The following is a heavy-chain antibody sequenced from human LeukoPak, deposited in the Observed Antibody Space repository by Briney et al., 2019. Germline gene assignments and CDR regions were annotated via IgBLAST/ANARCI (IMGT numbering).Heavy chain of an antibody. CDR1: GITVSSNY. CDR2: IYSGGST. D-gene: IGHD2-21*01. CDR3: ARGFRGYFDY. V-gene: IGHV3-53*01. Sequence: GGSLRLSCAASGITVSSNYMSWVRQAPGKGLEWVSVIYSGGSTYYADSVKGRFTISRDNSKNTLYLQMNSLRAEGTAVYYCARGFRGYFDYWGQGTLVTVSS. J-gene: IGHJ4*02.